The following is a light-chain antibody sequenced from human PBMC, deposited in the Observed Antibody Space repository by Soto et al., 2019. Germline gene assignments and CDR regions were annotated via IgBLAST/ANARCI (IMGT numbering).Light chain of an antibody. CDR2: EVT. CDR3: SSYAGSNNIV. J-gene: IGLJ1*01. CDR1: SSDVGGYNF. Sequence: QSVLTQPPSASGSPGRSVTISCTGASSDVGGYNFVSWYQQRPGKAPKLLIYEVTKRPSGVPDRFSGSRSGNTASLTVSGLQAEDEAHYYCSSYAGSNNIVFRTGTKVTVL. V-gene: IGLV2-8*01.